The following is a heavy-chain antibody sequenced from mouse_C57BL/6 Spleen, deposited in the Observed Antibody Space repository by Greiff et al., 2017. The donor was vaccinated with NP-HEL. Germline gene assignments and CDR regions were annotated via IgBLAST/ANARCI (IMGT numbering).Heavy chain of an antibody. V-gene: IGHV1-54*01. Sequence: QVQLQQSGAELVRPGTSVKVSCKASGYAFTNYLIEWVKQRPGQGLEWIGVINPGSGGTNYNEKFKGKATLTADKSSSTAYMQLSSLTSEDSAVYFCAREEDYIYYFDYWGQGTTLTVSS. J-gene: IGHJ2*01. CDR2: INPGSGGT. CDR3: AREEDYIYYFDY. D-gene: IGHD2-4*01. CDR1: GYAFTNYL.